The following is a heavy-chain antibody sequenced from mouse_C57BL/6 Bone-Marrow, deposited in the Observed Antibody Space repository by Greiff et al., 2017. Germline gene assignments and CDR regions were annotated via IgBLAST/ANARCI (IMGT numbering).Heavy chain of an antibody. CDR3: ARDGVAY. CDR1: GFTFSSYA. Sequence: EVQGVESGGGLVKPGGSLKLSCAASGFTFSSYARAWVRQTPEKRLGWVATISDGGSYTYDPDNVQGRFTISRYNAKNNLYLQMSHLKSEDTAMYYCARDGVAYWGQGTLVTVSA. CDR2: ISDGGSYT. V-gene: IGHV5-4*01. J-gene: IGHJ3*01.